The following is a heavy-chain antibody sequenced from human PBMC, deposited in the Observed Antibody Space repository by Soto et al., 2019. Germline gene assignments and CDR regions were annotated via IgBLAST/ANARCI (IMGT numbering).Heavy chain of an antibody. CDR1: GGSFSAYQ. V-gene: IGHV4-34*01. Sequence: SETLSLTCAVSGGSFSAYQWSWVRQTPGQGLEWIGEVNHSGTTRYNPSLKSRVTMSADSSKKQFSLKLTSVTAADSAIYYCARGWRFDPWGQGTQVTVSS. D-gene: IGHD3-3*01. J-gene: IGHJ5*02. CDR2: VNHSGTT. CDR3: ARGWRFDP.